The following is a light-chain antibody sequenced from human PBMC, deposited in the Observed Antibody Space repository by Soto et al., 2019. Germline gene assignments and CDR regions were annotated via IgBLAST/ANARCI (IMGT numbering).Light chain of an antibody. CDR1: QDINNY. CDR2: AAS. CDR3: QQYSTYPIT. Sequence: DIQMTQSPPSLSASVGDRVTITCRASQDINNYLAWFQQKPGKAPESLIYAASTLQSGVPSKFSGSGSGTDFTLTISSLQPQDSATYYCQQYSTYPITFGQGTRLDIK. V-gene: IGKV1-16*02. J-gene: IGKJ5*01.